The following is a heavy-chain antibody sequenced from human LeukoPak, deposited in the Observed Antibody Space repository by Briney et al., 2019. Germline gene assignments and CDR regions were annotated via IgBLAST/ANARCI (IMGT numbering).Heavy chain of an antibody. CDR3: ARDKGQWLVKGAFDI. J-gene: IGHJ3*02. CDR1: GFTFSSYS. D-gene: IGHD6-19*01. V-gene: IGHV3-21*01. Sequence: GGSLRLSCAASGFTFSSYSMNWVRQAPGKGLEWVSFISSSSSHIDYADSVKGRFTVSRDNSKNTLYLQMNSLRAEDTAVYYCARDKGQWLVKGAFDIWGQGTMVTVSS. CDR2: ISSSSSHI.